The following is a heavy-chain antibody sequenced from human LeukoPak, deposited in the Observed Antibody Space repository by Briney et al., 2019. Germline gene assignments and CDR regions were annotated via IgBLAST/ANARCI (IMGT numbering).Heavy chain of an antibody. CDR1: GFTFSSYA. J-gene: IGHJ4*02. CDR2: ISGSGGST. V-gene: IGHV3-23*01. CDR3: AKAGALAVAGNFDY. Sequence: GSLRLSCAASGFTFSSYAMSWVRQAPGKGPEWVSAISGSGGSTYYADSVKGRFTISRDNSKNTLYLQMNSLRAEDTAVYYCAKAGALAVAGNFDYWGQGTLVTVSS. D-gene: IGHD6-19*01.